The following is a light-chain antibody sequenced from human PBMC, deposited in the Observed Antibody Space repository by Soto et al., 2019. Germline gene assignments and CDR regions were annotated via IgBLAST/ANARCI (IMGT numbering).Light chain of an antibody. V-gene: IGLV1-44*01. J-gene: IGLJ2*01. CDR2: GND. CDR3: AAWDDRLNAPV. Sequence: QSVLTQPPSASGTPGQRVTISCSGSNSNLGSNAVNWYQQLPGTAPKLLIHGNDQRPSGVPDRLSGSKSGTSASLAISGLQSEDEDDYYCAAWDDRLNAPVFGRGTKVTVL. CDR1: NSNLGSNA.